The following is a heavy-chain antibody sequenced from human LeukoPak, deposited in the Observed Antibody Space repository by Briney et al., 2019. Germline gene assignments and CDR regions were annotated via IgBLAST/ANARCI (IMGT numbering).Heavy chain of an antibody. V-gene: IGHV1-69*05. CDR3: ARDTRRQSSSGYYLMDAFDI. D-gene: IGHD3-22*01. Sequence: SVKVSCKASGGSFRSYAISWVRQAPGQGLEWMGRIIPIFGTRNYAQKFQGRVTIITDESTSTAYMELSSLRSEDTAVYYCARDTRRQSSSGYYLMDAFDIWGQGTMVTVSS. CDR2: IIPIFGTR. J-gene: IGHJ3*02. CDR1: GGSFRSYA.